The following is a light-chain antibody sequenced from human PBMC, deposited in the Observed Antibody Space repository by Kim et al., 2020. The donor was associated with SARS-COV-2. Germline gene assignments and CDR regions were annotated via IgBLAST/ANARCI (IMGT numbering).Light chain of an antibody. CDR1: SLRNYY. Sequence: SSELTQDPAVSVALGQTVRITCQGDSLRNYYASWFQQKPGQAPVLVILDKNNRPAGIPDRFSGSSSGNTSSLTITGAQAEDEADYYGNSRDTGGSHPNVVFGGGTQLTV. V-gene: IGLV3-19*01. CDR3: NSRDTGGSHPNVV. CDR2: DKN. J-gene: IGLJ2*01.